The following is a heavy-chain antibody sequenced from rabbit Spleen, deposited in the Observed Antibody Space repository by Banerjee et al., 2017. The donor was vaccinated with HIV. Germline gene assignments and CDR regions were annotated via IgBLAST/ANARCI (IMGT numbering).Heavy chain of an antibody. Sequence: QEQLVESGGGLVQPGTSLILTCTASGFSLTSSYDMCWVRQAPGKGLEWIACIDTGSSGFTYFASWAKGRFTISKTSSTTVTLQMTSLTVADTATYFCARDTGSSFSSYGMDLWGQGTLVTV. CDR1: GFSLTSSYD. CDR3: ARDTGSSFSSYGMDL. D-gene: IGHD8-1*01. J-gene: IGHJ6*01. V-gene: IGHV1S45*01. CDR2: IDTGSSGFT.